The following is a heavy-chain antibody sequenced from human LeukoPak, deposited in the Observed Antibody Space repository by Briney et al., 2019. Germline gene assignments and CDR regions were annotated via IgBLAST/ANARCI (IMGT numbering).Heavy chain of an antibody. Sequence: SETLSLTCTVSGGSISSYYWSWIRRPPGKGLEWIGYIYYSGSTNYNPSLKSRVTISVDTSKNQFSLKLSSVTAADTAVYYCARDGFDCSGGSCYKPGVWFDPWGQGTLVTVSS. CDR2: IYYSGST. J-gene: IGHJ5*02. V-gene: IGHV4-59*01. CDR3: ARDGFDCSGGSCYKPGVWFDP. D-gene: IGHD2-15*01. CDR1: GGSISSYY.